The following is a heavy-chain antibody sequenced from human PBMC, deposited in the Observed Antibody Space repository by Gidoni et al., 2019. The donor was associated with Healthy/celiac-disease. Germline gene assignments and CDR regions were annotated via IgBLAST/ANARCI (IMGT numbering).Heavy chain of an antibody. CDR1: GSTFGDYA. J-gene: IGHJ4*02. D-gene: IGHD2-2*02. CDR3: TRVNPRYYTVAPFDY. Sequence: EVQLVESGGGLVQPGRHLRLSCTASGSTFGDYAMSCFGQAPGKGLEGVDFMRSKAYGGTTEYAASVKGRFTISRDDSKSIAYLQMNSLKTEDTAVYYCTRVNPRYYTVAPFDYWGQGTLVTVSS. CDR2: MRSKAYGGTT. V-gene: IGHV3-49*03.